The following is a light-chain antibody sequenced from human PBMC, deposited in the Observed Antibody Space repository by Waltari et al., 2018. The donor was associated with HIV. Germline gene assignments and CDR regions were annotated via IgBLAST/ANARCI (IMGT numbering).Light chain of an antibody. CDR2: AAS. CDR3: LQDGSFPLT. V-gene: IGKV1-6*01. CDR1: QGIGND. J-gene: IGKJ3*01. Sequence: AIQMTQSPSSLSASVVDRVTITCRASQGIGNDLGWYQQKSGRAPKVLIYAASNLQSGVPSRFSGSRSGTDFTLTISSLQPEDSATYYCLQDGSFPLTFGPGTKVDV.